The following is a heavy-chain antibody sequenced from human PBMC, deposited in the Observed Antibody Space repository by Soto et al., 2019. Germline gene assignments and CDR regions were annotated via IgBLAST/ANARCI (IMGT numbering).Heavy chain of an antibody. Sequence: PGESLKISCKGSGYSFTSYWISWVRQMPGKGLEWMGRIDPSDSYTNYSPSFQGHVTISADKSISTAYLQWSSLKASDTAMYYCARLPDYYGSGSHPRGAFDIWGQGTMVTVSS. CDR3: ARLPDYYGSGSHPRGAFDI. CDR1: GYSFTSYW. V-gene: IGHV5-10-1*01. D-gene: IGHD3-10*01. J-gene: IGHJ3*02. CDR2: IDPSDSYT.